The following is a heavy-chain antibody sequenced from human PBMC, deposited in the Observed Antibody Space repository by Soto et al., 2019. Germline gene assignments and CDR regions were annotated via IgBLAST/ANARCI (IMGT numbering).Heavy chain of an antibody. CDR2: ISSDGSNK. J-gene: IGHJ4*02. CDR3: AREMATLRRLSDY. CDR1: GFTFSSYA. D-gene: IGHD5-12*01. Sequence: QVQLVESGGGVVQPGRSLRLSCAASGFTFSSYAMHWVRQAPGKGLGWVAVISSDGSNKYYADSVKGRFTISRDNSKNPLYLQMNSLRAEDTAVYYCAREMATLRRLSDYWGQGTLVTVSS. V-gene: IGHV3-30-3*01.